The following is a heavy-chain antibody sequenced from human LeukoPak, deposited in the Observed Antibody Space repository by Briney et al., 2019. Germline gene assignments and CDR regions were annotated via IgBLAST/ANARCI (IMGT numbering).Heavy chain of an antibody. CDR3: AREFHYYDSSGYYYKEEYFQH. J-gene: IGHJ1*01. CDR2: ISSSSSTI. V-gene: IGHV3-48*02. Sequence: GSLRLSCAASGLTFSSYSMNWVRQAPGKGLEWVSYISSSSSTIYYADSVKGRFTISRDNAKNSLYLQMNSLRDEDTAVYYCAREFHYYDSSGYYYKEEYFQHWGQGTLVTVSS. D-gene: IGHD3-22*01. CDR1: GLTFSSYS.